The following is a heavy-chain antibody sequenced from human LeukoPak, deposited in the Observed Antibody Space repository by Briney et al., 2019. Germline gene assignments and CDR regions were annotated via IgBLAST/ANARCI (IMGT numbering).Heavy chain of an antibody. CDR1: GYTFTSYD. D-gene: IGHD6-19*01. CDR3: ARHQSSGGAFDI. CDR2: MNPNSGNT. J-gene: IGHJ3*02. Sequence: ASVKVSCKASGYTFTSYDINWVRQATGQGLEWMGWMNPNSGNTGYAQKFQGRVTMTRNTSISTAYMELSSLRSEDTAVYYCARHQSSGGAFDIWGQGTMVTVSS. V-gene: IGHV1-8*01.